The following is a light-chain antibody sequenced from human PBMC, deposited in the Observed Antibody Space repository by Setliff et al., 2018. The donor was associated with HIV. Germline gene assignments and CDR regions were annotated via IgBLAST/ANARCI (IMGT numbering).Light chain of an antibody. CDR3: QQYGSSSWT. J-gene: IGKJ1*01. CDR2: DAS. Sequence: EIVLTQSPGTLSLSPGERATLSCRASQSVSSSSLAWYQQKPGLAPRLLISDASSRATGIPDRFSGSGSGTDFTLTISRLEPEDFAVYYCQQYGSSSWTFGQGTKVDIK. V-gene: IGKV3D-20*01. CDR1: QSVSSSS.